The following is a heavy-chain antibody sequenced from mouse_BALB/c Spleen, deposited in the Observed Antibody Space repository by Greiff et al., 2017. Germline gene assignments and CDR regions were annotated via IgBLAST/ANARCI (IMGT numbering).Heavy chain of an antibody. Sequence: QVQLQQPGAELVKPGASVKLSCTASGYTFTSYYMYWVKQRPGQGLEWIGEINPSNGGTNFNEKFKSKATLTVDKSSSTAYMQLSSLTSEDSAVYYCTRSKEVRRGFAYWGQGNLVTVSA. CDR3: TRSKEVRRGFAY. CDR2: INPSNGGT. V-gene: IGHV1S81*02. J-gene: IGHJ3*01. D-gene: IGHD2-14*01. CDR1: GYTFTSYY.